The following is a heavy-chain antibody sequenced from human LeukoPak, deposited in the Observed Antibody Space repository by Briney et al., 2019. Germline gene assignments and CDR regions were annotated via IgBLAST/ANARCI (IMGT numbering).Heavy chain of an antibody. D-gene: IGHD1-26*01. Sequence: GGSLRLSCAASGFTFSSYAMSWVRQTPGKGLEWVSAISGSGGSTYYADSVKGRFTISRDNSKNTLYLQMNSLRAEDTAVYYCAKGPRGSDYFDYWGQGTLVTVSS. CDR3: AKGPRGSDYFDY. CDR1: GFTFSSYA. CDR2: ISGSGGST. V-gene: IGHV3-23*01. J-gene: IGHJ4*02.